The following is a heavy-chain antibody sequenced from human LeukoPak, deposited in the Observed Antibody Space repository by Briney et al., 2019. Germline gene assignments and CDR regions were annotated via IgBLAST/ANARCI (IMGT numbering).Heavy chain of an antibody. CDR3: ARAYDYVWGSCFDY. CDR2: MNPNSGNT. Sequence: ASVKVSCKASGYTSTSYDINWVRQATGQGLEWMGWMNPNSGNTGYAQKFQGRVTITRNTSISTAYMELSSLRSEDTAVYYCARAYDYVWGSCFDYWGQGTLVTVSS. CDR1: GYTSTSYD. J-gene: IGHJ4*02. D-gene: IGHD3-16*01. V-gene: IGHV1-8*03.